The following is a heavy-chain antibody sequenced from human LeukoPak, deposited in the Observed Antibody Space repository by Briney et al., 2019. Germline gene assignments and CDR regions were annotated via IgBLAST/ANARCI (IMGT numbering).Heavy chain of an antibody. CDR3: ARGHHWFDP. Sequence: SETLSLTCIVSGSPINRGGDYWSWIRQHPGKALEWIGYIYYSGKTDYNPSLRSRITMSVDTSKNQLSLNVSFVTAADTAVYYCARGHHWFDPWGQGTLVTVSS. CDR2: IYYSGKT. J-gene: IGHJ5*02. CDR1: GSPINRGGDY. V-gene: IGHV4-31*03.